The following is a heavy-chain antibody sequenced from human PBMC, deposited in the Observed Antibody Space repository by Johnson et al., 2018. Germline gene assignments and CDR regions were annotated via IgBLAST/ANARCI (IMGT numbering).Heavy chain of an antibody. CDR2: INPSGGTT. V-gene: IGHV1-46*01. D-gene: IGHD2-2*03. CDR3: ARVRYLDSRVDAFDI. Sequence: VQLVESGAEVKKPGASVKVSCKASGYTFTTNYLHWVRQAPGQGLEWMAIINPSGGTTTYAQKFQGRLTVTRDTSTSTVYMELSSLRSEDTAVYYCARVRYLDSRVDAFDIWGQGTMVTVSS. CDR1: GYTFTTNY. J-gene: IGHJ3*02.